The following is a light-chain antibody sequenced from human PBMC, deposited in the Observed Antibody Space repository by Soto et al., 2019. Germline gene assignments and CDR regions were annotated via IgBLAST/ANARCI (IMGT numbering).Light chain of an antibody. V-gene: IGKV3-11*01. CDR1: QYINTR. CDR2: QTS. CDR3: HQRQSWPRT. Sequence: EIVLTQSPATLSSFPGDRVTLSCRASQYINTRLAWYQHRPGQAPRLLIYQTSIRAAGIPARFSASGSGTDFTLTISDVQPEDFALYYCHQRQSWPRTFGQGTMGDIK. J-gene: IGKJ1*01.